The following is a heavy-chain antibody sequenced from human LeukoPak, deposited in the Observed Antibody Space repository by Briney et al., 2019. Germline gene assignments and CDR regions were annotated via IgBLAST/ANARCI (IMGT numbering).Heavy chain of an antibody. CDR3: AKRSTQYSGSYFDALDA. CDR1: GFIFSTYG. CDR2: IWYDGSDK. D-gene: IGHD1-26*01. V-gene: IGHV3-33*06. J-gene: IGHJ3*01. Sequence: GWSLRLSCVASGFIFSTYGMHWVRQAPGKGLEGVAVIWYDGSDKDYADSVKGGFTISRDNSKNTVFLQINSLKAEDTAVYYCAKRSTQYSGSYFDALDAWGQGTMVIVSS.